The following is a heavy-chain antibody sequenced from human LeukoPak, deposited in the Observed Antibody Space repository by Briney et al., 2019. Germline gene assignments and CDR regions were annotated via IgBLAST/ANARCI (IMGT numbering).Heavy chain of an antibody. J-gene: IGHJ6*02. CDR2: IYYSGST. Sequence: SETLSLTCAVYGGSFSGYYWSWIRQPPGKGLEWIGYIYYSGSTNYNPSLKSRVTISVDTSKNQFSLKLSSVTAADTAVYYCARLYGASYYNYYGMDVWGQGTTVTVSS. CDR1: GGSFSGYY. D-gene: IGHD4-17*01. V-gene: IGHV4-59*01. CDR3: ARLYGASYYNYYGMDV.